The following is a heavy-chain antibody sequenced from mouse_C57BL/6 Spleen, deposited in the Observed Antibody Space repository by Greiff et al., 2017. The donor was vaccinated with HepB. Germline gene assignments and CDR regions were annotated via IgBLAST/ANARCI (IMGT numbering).Heavy chain of an antibody. V-gene: IGHV1-82*01. CDR2: IYPGDGDT. Sequence: QVQLQQSGPELVKPGASVKISCKASGYAFSSSWMNWVKRRPGKGLEWIGRIYPGDGDTNYNGKFKGKATLTADKSSSTAYMQLSSLTSEDSAVYFCAREGYYDWGQGTTLTVSS. CDR3: AREGYYD. J-gene: IGHJ2*01. CDR1: GYAFSSSW. D-gene: IGHD2-3*01.